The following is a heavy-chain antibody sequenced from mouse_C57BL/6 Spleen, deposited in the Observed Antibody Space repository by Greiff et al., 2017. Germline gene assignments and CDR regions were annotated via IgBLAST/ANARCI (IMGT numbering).Heavy chain of an antibody. CDR3: ARYGPRYAMDY. V-gene: IGHV1-50*01. CDR2: IDPSDSYT. CDR1: GYTFTSYW. J-gene: IGHJ4*01. Sequence: VQLQQPGAELVKPGASVKLSCKASGYTFTSYWMQWVKQRPGQGLEWIGEIDPSDSYTNYNQKFKGKATLTVDTSSSTAYMQLSSLTSEDSAVYYCARYGPRYAMDYWGQGTSVTVSS. D-gene: IGHD1-1*02.